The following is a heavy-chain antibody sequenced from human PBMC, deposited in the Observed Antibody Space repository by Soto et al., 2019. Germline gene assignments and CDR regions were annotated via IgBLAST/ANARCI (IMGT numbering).Heavy chain of an antibody. CDR1: GFTFSDSY. CDR3: TRRGYYSEPEY. CDR2: IRGSRSTI. Sequence: QVHLVESGGGLVKPGGSLRLSCAASGFTFSDSYMSWIRQAPGNVLESVSYIRGSRSTIYYSDCVNGRFTNSRANAKNALYLQMNSLRVDETVVYDCTRRGYYSEPEYWGQGTLVTVSS. D-gene: IGHD3-22*01. J-gene: IGHJ4*02. V-gene: IGHV3-11*01.